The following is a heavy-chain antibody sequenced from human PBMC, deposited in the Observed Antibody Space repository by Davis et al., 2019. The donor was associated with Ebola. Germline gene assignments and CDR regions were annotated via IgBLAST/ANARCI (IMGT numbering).Heavy chain of an antibody. Sequence: GEFLKISCAASRFTFSSYAMHWVRQAPGKGLEWVAVISYDGSNKYYADSVKGRFTISRDNSKNTLYLQMNSLRAEDTAVYYCARDQGYGERPWGLLDYWGQGTLVTVSS. CDR1: RFTFSSYA. D-gene: IGHD2-15*01. CDR2: ISYDGSNK. V-gene: IGHV3-30-3*01. CDR3: ARDQGYGERPWGLLDY. J-gene: IGHJ4*02.